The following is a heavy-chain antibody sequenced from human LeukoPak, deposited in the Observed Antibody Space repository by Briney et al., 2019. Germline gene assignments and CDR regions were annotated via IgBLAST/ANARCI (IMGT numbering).Heavy chain of an antibody. V-gene: IGHV3-23*01. Sequence: GGSLRLSCAASGFTFNTYGMSWVRQAPGKGLEWASGISGSGGATYYADSVKGRFTISRDDPHNTLYLQMNSLRAEDTAVYFCARGGVDYYGSGTYYLMYYFDYWGQGALVTVSS. D-gene: IGHD3-10*01. CDR2: ISGSGGAT. CDR1: GFTFNTYG. CDR3: ARGGVDYYGSGTYYLMYYFDY. J-gene: IGHJ4*02.